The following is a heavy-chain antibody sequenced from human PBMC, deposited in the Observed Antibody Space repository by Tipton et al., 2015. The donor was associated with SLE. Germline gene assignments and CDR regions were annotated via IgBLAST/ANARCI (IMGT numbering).Heavy chain of an antibody. CDR1: GGPISSSSYY. Sequence: TLSLTCTVSGGPISSSSYYWSWIRQPPGKGLEWIGSIYYSGSTYYNPSLKSRVPISVDTSKNQFSLKLTSVTAADTAVYYCARLFSGSYDNWGQGTLVTVSS. V-gene: IGHV4-39*07. J-gene: IGHJ4*02. CDR2: IYYSGST. D-gene: IGHD1-26*01. CDR3: ARLFSGSYDN.